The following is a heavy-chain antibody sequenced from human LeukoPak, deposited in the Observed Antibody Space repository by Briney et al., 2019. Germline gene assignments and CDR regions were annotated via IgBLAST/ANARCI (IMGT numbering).Heavy chain of an antibody. V-gene: IGHV4-4*07. CDR1: GGSFSNSY. CDR3: VTDEGGY. D-gene: IGHD3-16*01. Sequence: SETLSLTCTVSGGSFSNSYWSWIRQPSGKGLEWIGRIHTSGSTNYNPSLNHRLTMSIDAPKNQISLRLSSVTAADTAIYYCVTDEGGYWGQGTLVTASS. CDR2: IHTSGST. J-gene: IGHJ4*02.